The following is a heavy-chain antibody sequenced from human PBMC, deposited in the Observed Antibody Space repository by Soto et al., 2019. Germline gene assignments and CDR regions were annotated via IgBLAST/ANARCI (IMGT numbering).Heavy chain of an antibody. CDR2: IYHSGST. J-gene: IGHJ5*02. CDR1: GGSISSGGYS. Sequence: QLQLQESGSGLVKPSQTLSLTCAVSGGSISSGGYSWSWIRQPSGKGLEWIGYIYHSGSTYYNPSLKSRVTISVDRSKNQFSLKLSSVTAADTAVYYCARGYCSGGSCYGGLNWFDPWGQGTLVTVSS. D-gene: IGHD2-15*01. CDR3: ARGYCSGGSCYGGLNWFDP. V-gene: IGHV4-30-2*01.